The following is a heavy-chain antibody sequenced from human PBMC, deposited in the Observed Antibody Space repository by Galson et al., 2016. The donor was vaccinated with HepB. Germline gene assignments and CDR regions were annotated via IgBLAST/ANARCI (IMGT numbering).Heavy chain of an antibody. CDR1: GYTFTDHW. Sequence: QSGAEVKKAGESLKISCKAFGYTFTDHWIGWVRQMPGKGLEWMGIVYPADSDTIYSPSFQGQVTISADRSISTAYVQWSSLKASDTAIYYCPGRAPNTESNGLDVWGQGTTVTVS. D-gene: IGHD1-14*01. CDR3: PGRAPNTESNGLDV. V-gene: IGHV5-51*01. CDR2: VYPADSDT. J-gene: IGHJ6*02.